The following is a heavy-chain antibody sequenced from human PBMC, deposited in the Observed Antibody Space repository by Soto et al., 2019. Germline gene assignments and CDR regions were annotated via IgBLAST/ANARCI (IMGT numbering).Heavy chain of an antibody. Sequence: VQLVESGGGVVQPGRSLRLSCAASGFTFSDYAMHWVRQAPCKGLEWVAVVSHDGGNTHYSDSVKGRFTISRDSSTNRFYVLMTSLRAEDTAVFYCAKGGRQWLVTSDFNCWGQGALVTVSS. D-gene: IGHD6-19*01. CDR1: GFTFSDYA. V-gene: IGHV3-30*18. CDR2: VSHDGGNT. J-gene: IGHJ4*02. CDR3: AKGGRQWLVTSDFNC.